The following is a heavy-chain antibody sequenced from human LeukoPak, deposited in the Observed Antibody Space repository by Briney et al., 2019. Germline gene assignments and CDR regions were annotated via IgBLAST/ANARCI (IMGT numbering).Heavy chain of an antibody. J-gene: IGHJ5*02. CDR3: ARNLYGSGSLNWFDP. D-gene: IGHD3-10*01. CDR1: GFTFRSYE. V-gene: IGHV3-66*01. Sequence: GGSLRLSCVASGFTFRSYEMNWVRQAPGKGLEWVSVIYSGGSTYYADSVKGRFTISRDNSKNTLYLQMNSLRAEDTAVYYCARNLYGSGSLNWFDPWGQGTLVTVSS. CDR2: IYSGGST.